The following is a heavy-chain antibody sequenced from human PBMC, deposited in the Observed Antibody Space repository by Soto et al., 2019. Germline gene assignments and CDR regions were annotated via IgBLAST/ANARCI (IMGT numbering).Heavy chain of an antibody. J-gene: IGHJ5*02. V-gene: IGHV1-2*04. CDR1: GYTFTSYG. CDR2: INPNSGGT. Sequence: GASVKVSCKASGYTFTSYGISWVRQAPGQGLEWMGWINPNSGGTNYAQKFQGWVTMTRDTSISTAYMELSRLRSDDTAVYYCARAGAAADPYNWFDPWGQGTLVTVSS. D-gene: IGHD6-13*01. CDR3: ARAGAAADPYNWFDP.